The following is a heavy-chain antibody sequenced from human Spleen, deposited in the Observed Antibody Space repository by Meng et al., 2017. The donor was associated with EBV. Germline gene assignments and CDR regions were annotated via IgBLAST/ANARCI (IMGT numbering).Heavy chain of an antibody. J-gene: IGHJ4*02. CDR2: IITLSGTP. Sequence: QENLGQPGGERKKPRSAVKVSCQAFGGPSGTDSIAWVRQAPGRGLEGMGGIITLSGTPTYAQKFQGRLTITADPSTRTTYMELRGLTSDDTAIYYCARGHYDGYWGQGTLVTVSS. CDR1: GGPSGTDS. V-gene: IGHV1-69*01. CDR3: ARGHYDGY. D-gene: IGHD3-16*01.